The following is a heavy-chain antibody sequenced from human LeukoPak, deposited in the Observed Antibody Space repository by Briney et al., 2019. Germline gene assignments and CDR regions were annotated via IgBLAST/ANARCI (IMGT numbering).Heavy chain of an antibody. J-gene: IGHJ5*02. V-gene: IGHV4-59*08. Sequence: PSETLSLTCTVSGGSISSHYWTWIRQPPGKGLEWIGHFFYSGSSNYNPSLKSRVTISVDTSKNQFSLKLTSVTAADTAVYYCARRRDYYTSVDPWGQGTLVTVSS. CDR2: FFYSGSS. D-gene: IGHD3-3*01. CDR3: ARRRDYYTSVDP. CDR1: GGSISSHY.